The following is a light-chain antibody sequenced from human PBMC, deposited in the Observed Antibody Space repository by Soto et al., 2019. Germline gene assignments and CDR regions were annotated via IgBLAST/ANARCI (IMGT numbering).Light chain of an antibody. CDR2: AAS. V-gene: IGKV3-20*01. Sequence: EIVLTQSPGILALSPGXRATLSCRASQTLSTNSLAWYQQRPGQTPRLLIYAASTRNTDIPDRFNGSGSGTDFALTISRLEPEDFALYYCQQYDASPLTFGPGTKVDIK. CDR1: QTLSTNS. J-gene: IGKJ3*01. CDR3: QQYDASPLT.